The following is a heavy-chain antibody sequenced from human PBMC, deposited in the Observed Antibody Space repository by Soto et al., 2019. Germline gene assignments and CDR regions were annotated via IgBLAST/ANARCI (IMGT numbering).Heavy chain of an antibody. Sequence: SETLSLTCTVSGGSIRSYYWSWIRQSPGKGLEWIGYIYYSGSTNYNPSLKSRVTISVDTSKNQFSLKLSSVTAADTAVYYCARHIVGPTDGYYYYGMHVWGQGTTVTVSS. CDR1: GGSIRSYY. J-gene: IGHJ6*02. CDR3: ARHIVGPTDGYYYYGMHV. V-gene: IGHV4-59*08. CDR2: IYYSGST. D-gene: IGHD1-26*01.